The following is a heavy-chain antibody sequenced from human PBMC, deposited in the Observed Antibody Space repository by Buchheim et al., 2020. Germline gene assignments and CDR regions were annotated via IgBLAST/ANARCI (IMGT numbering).Heavy chain of an antibody. J-gene: IGHJ4*02. V-gene: IGHV4-59*01. Sequence: QVQLQESGPGLVKPSETLSLTCTVSGGSISSYYWSWIRQPPGKGLEWIGYIYYSGSTNYNPSLKSRVTISVDTSKNQFSLKLSSVTAADTAVYYCARTADTYYYDSSGYFFDYWGQGTL. CDR2: IYYSGST. CDR3: ARTADTYYYDSSGYFFDY. CDR1: GGSISSYY. D-gene: IGHD3-22*01.